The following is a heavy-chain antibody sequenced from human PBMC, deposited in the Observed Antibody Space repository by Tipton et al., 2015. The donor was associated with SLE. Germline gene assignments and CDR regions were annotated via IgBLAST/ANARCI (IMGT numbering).Heavy chain of an antibody. J-gene: IGHJ6*03. Sequence: TLSLTCTVSGGSFSGYYWSWIRQPPGKGLEWIGEINHSGSTNYNPSLKSRVTISVDTSKNQFSLKLSSVTAADTAVYYCAREPVYYYYYMDVWGKGTTVTVSS. V-gene: IGHV4-34*01. CDR1: GGSFSGYY. CDR3: AREPVYYYYYMDV. CDR2: INHSGST.